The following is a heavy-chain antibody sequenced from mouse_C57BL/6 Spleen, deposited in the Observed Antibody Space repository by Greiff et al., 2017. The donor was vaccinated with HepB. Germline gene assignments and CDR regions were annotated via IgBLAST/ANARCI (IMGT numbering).Heavy chain of an antibody. D-gene: IGHD3-2*02. Sequence: QVQLQQPGAELVKPGASVKLSCKASGYTFTSYWMQWVKQRPGQGLEWIGEIDPSDSYTNYNQKFKGKATLTVDTSSSTAYMQRSSLTSEDSAVYYCARDSSGLSWFAYWGQGTLVTVSA. CDR1: GYTFTSYW. CDR3: ARDSSGLSWFAY. J-gene: IGHJ3*01. V-gene: IGHV1-50*01. CDR2: IDPSDSYT.